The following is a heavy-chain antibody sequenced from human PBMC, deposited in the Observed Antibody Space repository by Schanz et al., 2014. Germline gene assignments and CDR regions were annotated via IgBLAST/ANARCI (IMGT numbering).Heavy chain of an antibody. V-gene: IGHV3-23*01. J-gene: IGHJ6*02. CDR2: ITSNGGGT. Sequence: PGGSLRLSCAASGFTFSSNAMCWVRQAPGKGLEWVSTITSNGGGTYYADSVKGRFTISRDNAKNTLYLQMNSLRAEDTAVYYCAKDVRPVANTVHFYYMDVWGQGTTVTVSS. CDR3: AKDVRPVANTVHFYYMDV. D-gene: IGHD6-19*01. CDR1: GFTFSSNA.